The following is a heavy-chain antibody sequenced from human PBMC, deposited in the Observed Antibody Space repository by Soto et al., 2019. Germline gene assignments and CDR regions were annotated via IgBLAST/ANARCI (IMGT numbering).Heavy chain of an antibody. CDR2: IKQDGSEK. Sequence: GGSLRLSCAASGFTFSSYWMSWVRQAPGKGLEWVANIKQDGSEKYDVDTVKGRFTISRDNAKNSLYLQMNSLRAEDTAVYYCARQDSSGWYGIDYWGQGTLVTVSS. CDR1: GFTFSSYW. V-gene: IGHV3-7*01. D-gene: IGHD6-19*01. J-gene: IGHJ4*02. CDR3: ARQDSSGWYGIDY.